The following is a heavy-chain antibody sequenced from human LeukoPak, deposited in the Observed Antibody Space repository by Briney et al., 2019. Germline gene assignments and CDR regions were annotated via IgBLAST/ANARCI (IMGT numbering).Heavy chain of an antibody. CDR1: GGSISSSSYY. CDR2: IYYSGST. Sequence: PSETLSLTCTVSGGSISSSSYYWGWIRQPPGKGLEWIGSIYYSGSTYYSPSLKSRVTISVDTSKNQFSLKLSSVTAADTAVYYCARLFGRTGEFLWGQGTLVTVSS. CDR3: ARLFGRTGEFL. V-gene: IGHV4-39*01. J-gene: IGHJ4*02. D-gene: IGHD7-27*01.